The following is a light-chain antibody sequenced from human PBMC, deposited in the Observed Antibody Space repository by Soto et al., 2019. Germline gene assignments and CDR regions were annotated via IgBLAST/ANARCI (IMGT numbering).Light chain of an antibody. Sequence: QSVLTQPPSVSGAPGQRVPISCTESSSNIGAGYDVHWYQQLPGTAPKLLIYGNSNRPSGGPDRFAGSKSGTSASLATTGLQAEDEADYYCQSYDSSLSGWVFGGGTKLTVL. J-gene: IGLJ3*02. CDR1: SSNIGAGYD. CDR3: QSYDSSLSGWV. V-gene: IGLV1-40*01. CDR2: GNS.